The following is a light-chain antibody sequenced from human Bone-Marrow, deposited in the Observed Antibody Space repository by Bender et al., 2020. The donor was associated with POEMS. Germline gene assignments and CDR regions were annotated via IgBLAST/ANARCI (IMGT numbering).Light chain of an antibody. Sequence: SYELAQPPSVSVSPGQTARITCAGDALSKKYAYWYQQKSGQAPVLVIYEDTKRPSGIPERFTGSSSGTMVTLTIGGAQVEDEADYNCYSTESSGIMEVFGGGTKMTVL. CDR3: YSTESSGIMEV. J-gene: IGLJ3*02. CDR2: EDT. CDR1: ALSKKY. V-gene: IGLV3-10*01.